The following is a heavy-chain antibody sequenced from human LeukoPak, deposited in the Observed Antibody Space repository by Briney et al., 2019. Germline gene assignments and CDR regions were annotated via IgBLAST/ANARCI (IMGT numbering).Heavy chain of an antibody. Sequence: SETLSLTCAVYGGSFSDYYWSWIRQPQGKGLEWIGEINHSESTNYNPSLKSRVTISIDTSKNQFSLKMTSVTAADTAVYYCARVGDTAMAPFAWWGQGVLVTVSS. J-gene: IGHJ4*02. D-gene: IGHD5-18*01. V-gene: IGHV4-34*01. CDR2: INHSEST. CDR3: ARVGDTAMAPFAW. CDR1: GGSFSDYY.